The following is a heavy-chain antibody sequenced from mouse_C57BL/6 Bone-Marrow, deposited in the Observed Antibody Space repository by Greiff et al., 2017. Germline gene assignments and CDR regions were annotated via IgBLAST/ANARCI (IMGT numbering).Heavy chain of an antibody. Sequence: QVQLKQPGAELVRPGTSVKLSCKASGYTFTSYWMHWVKQRPGQGLEWIGVIDPSDSYTNYNQKFKGKATLTVDTSSSTAYMQLSSLTSEDSAVYYCARSLSYYYGSSLRFAYWGQGTLVTVSA. V-gene: IGHV1-59*01. D-gene: IGHD1-1*01. CDR3: ARSLSYYYGSSLRFAY. J-gene: IGHJ3*01. CDR1: GYTFTSYW. CDR2: IDPSDSYT.